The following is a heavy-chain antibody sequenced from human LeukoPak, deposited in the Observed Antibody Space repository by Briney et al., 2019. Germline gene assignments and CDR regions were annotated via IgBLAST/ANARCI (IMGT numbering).Heavy chain of an antibody. D-gene: IGHD3-16*01. Sequence: GGSLRLSCAASGFTFSSYAMSWVRQAPGKGLEWVSAISGSGGSTYYADSVKGRFTISRDNSKNTLYLQMNSLRAEDTAVYYCAKDVASPATFGGVVTPLGFDYWGQGTLVTVSS. CDR2: ISGSGGST. CDR3: AKDVASPATFGGVVTPLGFDY. J-gene: IGHJ4*02. V-gene: IGHV3-23*01. CDR1: GFTFSSYA.